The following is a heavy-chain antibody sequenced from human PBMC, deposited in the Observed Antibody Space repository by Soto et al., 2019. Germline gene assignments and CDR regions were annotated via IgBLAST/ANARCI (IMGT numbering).Heavy chain of an antibody. CDR2: IYDSGSS. V-gene: IGHV4-30-4*01. J-gene: IGHJ4*02. CDR3: ARVKGYISGPKNFDS. D-gene: IGHD5-12*01. CDR1: GGSVSSGDYF. Sequence: LSLTCTVSGGSVSSGDYFWSWIRQPPGKGLEWIGYIYDSGSSYYNPPLKSRVTMSVDTSKNQFSLKLRSVTAADTAMYYCARVKGYISGPKNFDSWGRGTLVTVSS.